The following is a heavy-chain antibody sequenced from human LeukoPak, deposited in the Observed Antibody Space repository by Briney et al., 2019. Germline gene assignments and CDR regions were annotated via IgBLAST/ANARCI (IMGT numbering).Heavy chain of an antibody. CDR3: ARPYYYDSRIDP. D-gene: IGHD3-22*01. Sequence: SETLSLTCTVSGGSISSGGYYWSWIRQPPGKGLEWIGYMYYSGSTYYNPSLKSRVTISLDTSKNQFSLKLNSVTAADTAVYYCARPYYYDSRIDPWGQGTLVTVSS. CDR1: GGSISSGGYY. V-gene: IGHV4-30-4*01. J-gene: IGHJ5*02. CDR2: MYYSGST.